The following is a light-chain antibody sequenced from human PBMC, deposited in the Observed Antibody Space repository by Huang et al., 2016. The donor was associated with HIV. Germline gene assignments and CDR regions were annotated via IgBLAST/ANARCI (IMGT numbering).Light chain of an antibody. CDR3: QQSYASPQT. V-gene: IGKV4-1*01. J-gene: IGKJ1*01. CDR1: QSVFSTSTNKDY. Sequence: DIVMAQSPGSLAVSLGERATLTCRSSQSVFSTSTNKDYLAGFQQKPGQPPKLLLFWSSTRAARAPDRFSGSGSARHFTLTIGNLVAAAAAIYYCQQSYASPQTFGQGTRV. CDR2: WSS.